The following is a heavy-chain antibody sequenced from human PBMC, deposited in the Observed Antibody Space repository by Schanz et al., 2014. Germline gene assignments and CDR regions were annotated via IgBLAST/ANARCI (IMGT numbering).Heavy chain of an antibody. V-gene: IGHV1-18*01. J-gene: IGHJ4*02. D-gene: IGHD3-3*01. CDR1: GYRFTSYG. CDR3: ASDSLWSGYGIDY. CDR2: ISADRGNP. Sequence: QVQLVQSGGEVKKPGASVKVSCKSSGYRFTSYGINWLRQAPRQGLEWMILISADRGNPKYTQKFQGRVTMSTDTSTSTAYMKLRSLRSDDTALYDCASDSLWSGYGIDYWGQGTLVTVSS.